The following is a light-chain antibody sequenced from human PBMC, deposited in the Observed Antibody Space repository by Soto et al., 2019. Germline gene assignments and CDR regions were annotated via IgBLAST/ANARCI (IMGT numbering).Light chain of an antibody. CDR2: DAS. V-gene: IGKV3-11*01. CDR3: QKYNSAPLT. J-gene: IGKJ4*01. Sequence: EIVLTQSPATLSLYTGERATLSCRASQSVSSYLAWYQQKPGQGPRLLIYDASNRATGVSARFSGSGSGTDFTLTISSLQPEDVAAYYCQKYNSAPLTFGGGTKVDIK. CDR1: QSVSSY.